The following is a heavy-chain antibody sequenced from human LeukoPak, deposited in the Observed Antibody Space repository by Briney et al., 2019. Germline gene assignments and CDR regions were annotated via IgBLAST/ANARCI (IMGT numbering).Heavy chain of an antibody. CDR3: ARVHSTWEGGVDWFDP. CDR2: IYYSGST. CDR1: GGSISSYY. Sequence: SETLSLTCTVSGGSISSYYWSWIRQPPGKGLEWIGYIYYSGSTNYNPSLKSRVTISVDTSKNQFSLKLSSVTAADTTVYYCARVHSTWEGGVDWFDPWGQGTLVTVSS. J-gene: IGHJ5*02. V-gene: IGHV4-59*01. D-gene: IGHD1-26*01.